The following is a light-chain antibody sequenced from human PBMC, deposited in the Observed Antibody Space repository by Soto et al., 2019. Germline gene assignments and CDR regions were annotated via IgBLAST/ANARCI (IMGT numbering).Light chain of an antibody. CDR2: GNR. J-gene: IGLJ2*01. CDR1: TSNLGAGYD. Sequence: QSVLTQPPSVSGAPGQRVTLSCTGNTSNLGAGYDVHWYQQLPGAAPKLVIFGNRNRPSGVPERFSGSKSGTSASLAITGLQAEDEADYYCSSKSSHTFVVFGGGTKLTVL. V-gene: IGLV1-40*01. CDR3: SSKSSHTFVV.